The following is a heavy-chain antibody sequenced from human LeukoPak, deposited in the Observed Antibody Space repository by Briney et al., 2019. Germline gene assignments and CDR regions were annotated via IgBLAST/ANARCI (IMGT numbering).Heavy chain of an antibody. Sequence: PGGSLRLSCAASGFTFATYAMSWVRQPPGKGLEWVSVIYSGGSTYYADSVKGRFTISRDNSKNTLYLQMNSLRAEDTAVYYCARGGTNTPDYWGQGTLVTVSS. CDR2: IYSGGST. D-gene: IGHD1-7*01. J-gene: IGHJ4*02. CDR3: ARGGTNTPDY. CDR1: GFTFATYA. V-gene: IGHV3-66*01.